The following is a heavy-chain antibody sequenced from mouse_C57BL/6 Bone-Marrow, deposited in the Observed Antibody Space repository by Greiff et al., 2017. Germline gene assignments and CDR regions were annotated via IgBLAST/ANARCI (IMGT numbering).Heavy chain of an antibody. V-gene: IGHV1-64*01. CDR2: IHPNSGST. D-gene: IGHD1-1*01. J-gene: IGHJ2*01. Sequence: QVHVKQPGAELVKPGASVKLSCKASGYTFTSYWMHWVKQRPGQGLEWIGMIHPNSGSTNYNEKFKSKATLTVDKSSITAYMQLSSLTSEDSAVYYCASLYGSSSSYYFDYWGQGTTLTVSS. CDR1: GYTFTSYW. CDR3: ASLYGSSSSYYFDY.